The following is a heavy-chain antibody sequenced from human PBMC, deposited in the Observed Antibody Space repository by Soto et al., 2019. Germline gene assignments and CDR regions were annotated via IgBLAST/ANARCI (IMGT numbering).Heavy chain of an antibody. J-gene: IGHJ6*03. Sequence: GESLKISCKGSGYSFTSYWIGWVRQMPGKGLEWMGIIYPGDSDTRYSPSFQGQVTISADKSISTAYLQWSSLKASDTAMYYWARHGGNSGRGPDYYSYSYRDVWGKGTRVTAPS. V-gene: IGHV5-51*01. CDR3: ARHGGNSGRGPDYYSYSYRDV. D-gene: IGHD6-13*01. CDR1: GYSFTSYW. CDR2: IYPGDSDT.